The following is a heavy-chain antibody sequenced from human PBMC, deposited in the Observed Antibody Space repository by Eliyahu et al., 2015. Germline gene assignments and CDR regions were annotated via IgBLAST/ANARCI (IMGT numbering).Heavy chain of an antibody. D-gene: IGHD2-2*01. CDR3: ARGSRKDIVVVPAAKRLREKGWFDP. CDR2: INTNTGNP. J-gene: IGHJ5*02. Sequence: QVQLVQSGSELKKPGASVKVSCKASGYTFTSYAMNWVRQAPGQGLEWMGWINTNTGNPTYAQGFTGRFVFSLDTSVSTAYLQISSLKAEDTAVYYCARGSRKDIVVVPAAKRLREKGWFDPWGQGTLVTVSS. CDR1: GYTFTSYA. V-gene: IGHV7-4-1*02.